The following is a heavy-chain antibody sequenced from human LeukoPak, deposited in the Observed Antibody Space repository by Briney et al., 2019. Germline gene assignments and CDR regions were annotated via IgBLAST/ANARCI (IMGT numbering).Heavy chain of an antibody. Sequence: SETLSLTCTVSGGSIDNYYWSWIRQPPGKGLEWIGYIYYRGNTNYHPSLKSRVSISVDRSTSQFSLKLSSVTAADTAVYYCARDHHAHDFCRGPVVLWGQGILVTVSS. D-gene: IGHD3-3*01. CDR3: ARDHHAHDFCRGPVVL. CDR1: GGSIDNYY. J-gene: IGHJ4*02. V-gene: IGHV4-59*12. CDR2: IYYRGNT.